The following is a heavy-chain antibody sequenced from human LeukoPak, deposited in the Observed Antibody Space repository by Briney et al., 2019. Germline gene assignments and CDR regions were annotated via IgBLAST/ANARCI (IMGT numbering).Heavy chain of an antibody. Sequence: ETLSLTCTVSGGSISNYHWSWVRQAPGKGLEWVSAISGSGGSTYYADSVKGRFTISRDNSKNTLYLQMNSLRAEDTAVYYCAKDDNRNYDFWSGYSTHDAFDIWGQGTMVTASS. J-gene: IGHJ3*02. V-gene: IGHV3-23*01. CDR3: AKDDNRNYDFWSGYSTHDAFDI. CDR2: ISGSGGST. D-gene: IGHD3-3*01. CDR1: GGSISNYH.